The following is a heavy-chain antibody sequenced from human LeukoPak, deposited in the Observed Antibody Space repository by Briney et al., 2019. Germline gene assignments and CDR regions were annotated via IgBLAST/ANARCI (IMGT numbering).Heavy chain of an antibody. D-gene: IGHD3-3*01. J-gene: IGHJ6*02. CDR3: ARARYDFWSGYRTLPPHMDV. CDR2: IYYSGST. CDR1: GGSISSYY. Sequence: SETLSLTCTVSGGSISSYYWSWIRQPPGKGLEWIGYIYYSGSTYYNPSLKSRVTISVDTSKNQFSLKLSSVTAADTAVYYCARARYDFWSGYRTLPPHMDVWGQGTTVTVSS. V-gene: IGHV4-59*01.